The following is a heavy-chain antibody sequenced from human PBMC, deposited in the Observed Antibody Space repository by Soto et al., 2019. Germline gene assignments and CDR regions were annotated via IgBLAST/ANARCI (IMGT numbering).Heavy chain of an antibody. CDR2: ISAYNGNT. Sequence: ASVKVSCKASGYTFTSYGISWVRKAPGQGLERMRWISAYNGNTNYAQKLQGRVTMTTDTSTSTAYMELRSLRSDDTAVYYCARVFSRELPYYFDYWGQGTLVTVSS. D-gene: IGHD1-7*01. J-gene: IGHJ4*02. CDR1: GYTFTSYG. CDR3: ARVFSRELPYYFDY. V-gene: IGHV1-18*01.